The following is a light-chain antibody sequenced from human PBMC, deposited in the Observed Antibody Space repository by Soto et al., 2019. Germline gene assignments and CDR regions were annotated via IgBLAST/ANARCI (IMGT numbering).Light chain of an antibody. V-gene: IGKV2-30*01. J-gene: IGKJ1*01. CDR3: MQGSHWPPWT. Sequence: EVVLTQSPLSLPVTLGQPASISCRSTQSLVYSDGNTYLSWFQQRPGQSPRRLIYKVSNRDSGVPDRFSGSGSGTDFTLRISRVEAEDVGIYFCMQGSHWPPWTFGQGTRVEIK. CDR2: KVS. CDR1: QSLVYSDGNTY.